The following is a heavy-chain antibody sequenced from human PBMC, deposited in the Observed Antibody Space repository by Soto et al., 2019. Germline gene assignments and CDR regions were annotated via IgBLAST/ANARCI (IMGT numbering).Heavy chain of an antibody. V-gene: IGHV4-39*01. CDR2: IYYSGST. Sequence: SETLSLTCTVSGGSISSSSYYWGWIRQPPGKGLEWIGSIYYSGSTYYNPSLKSRVTISVDTSKNQFSLKLSSVTAADTAVYYCATRRRLVVVPAAITDYWGQGTLVTVSS. CDR1: GGSISSSSYY. CDR3: ATRRRLVVVPAAITDY. J-gene: IGHJ4*02. D-gene: IGHD2-2*01.